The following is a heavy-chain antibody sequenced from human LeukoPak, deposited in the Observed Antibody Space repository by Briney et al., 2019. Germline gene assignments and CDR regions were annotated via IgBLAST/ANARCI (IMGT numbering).Heavy chain of an antibody. V-gene: IGHV3-23*01. D-gene: IGHD6-13*01. CDR3: AKEEGPGIAAAGGALY. CDR2: ISGSGGST. CDR1: GFTFSSYA. Sequence: GGSLRLSCAASGFTFSSYAMSWVRQAPGKGLEWVSAISGSGGSTYYADSVKGRFTISRGNSKNTLYLQMNSLRAEDTAVYYCAKEEGPGIAAAGGALYWGQGTLVTVSS. J-gene: IGHJ4*02.